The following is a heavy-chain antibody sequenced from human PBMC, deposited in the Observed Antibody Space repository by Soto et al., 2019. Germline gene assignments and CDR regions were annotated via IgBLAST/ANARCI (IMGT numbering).Heavy chain of an antibody. J-gene: IGHJ4*02. CDR3: ARALGSWGAYYFDY. V-gene: IGHV2-5*02. CDR1: GFSLNTYGVG. CDR2: IYWDDDK. D-gene: IGHD3-16*01. Sequence: QITLKESGPTLVKPTQTLTLTCTFSGFSLNTYGVGVGWIRQPPGKALEWLALIYWDDDKRYSPSLKSRLTITKDTSNNPVVLTMTNMDPVDTVTYYCARALGSWGAYYFDYWGQGTLVTVSS.